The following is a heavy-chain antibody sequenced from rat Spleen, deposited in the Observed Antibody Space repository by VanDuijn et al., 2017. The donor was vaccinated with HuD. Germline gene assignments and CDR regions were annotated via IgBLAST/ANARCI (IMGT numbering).Heavy chain of an antibody. V-gene: IGHV5S23*01. J-gene: IGHJ2*01. CDR3: TTGTTEGIVRG. D-gene: IGHD1-11*01. Sequence: EVQLVESGGDLVQPGRSLKLSCAVSGFTFSNYDMAWVRQAPTKGLEWVTSISDGGEITSYRDSVKGRFTISRDNAKSTLYLQMDSLRSEDTATYYCTTGTTEGIVRGWGQGVMVTVSS. CDR2: ISDGGEIT. CDR1: GFTFSNYD.